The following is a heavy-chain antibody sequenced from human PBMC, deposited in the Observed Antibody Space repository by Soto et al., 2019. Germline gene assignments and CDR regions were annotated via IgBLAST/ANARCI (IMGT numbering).Heavy chain of an antibody. CDR2: IYYSGRT. J-gene: IGHJ5*02. Sequence: ASDTLALTCTVSGGSISSGGYYWSWIRQHPGKGLEWIGYIYYSGRTYYNPSLHSRVSIAVDTTENQFSLKLTSVTAVDTSVYYCARGSFSSSSSWFDPWGRGTLVTVSS. CDR1: GGSISSGGYY. D-gene: IGHD6-6*01. V-gene: IGHV4-31*03. CDR3: ARGSFSSSSSWFDP.